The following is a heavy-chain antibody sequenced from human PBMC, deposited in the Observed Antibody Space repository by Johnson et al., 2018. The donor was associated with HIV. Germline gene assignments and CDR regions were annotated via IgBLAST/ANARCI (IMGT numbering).Heavy chain of an antibody. D-gene: IGHD3-10*02. CDR1: GFTFSDYY. J-gene: IGHJ3*02. Sequence: VQLVESGGGLVKPGGSLRLSCAASGFTFSDYYMNWIRQAPGKGLDWVGRIKSEADGETTDYGAPVKGRFTISRDDSKNRVFLDMNNLKIEDTAMYYCATDSEGHVVDIWGQGTMVTVSS. V-gene: IGHV3-15*01. CDR3: ATDSEGHVVDI. CDR2: IKSEADGETT.